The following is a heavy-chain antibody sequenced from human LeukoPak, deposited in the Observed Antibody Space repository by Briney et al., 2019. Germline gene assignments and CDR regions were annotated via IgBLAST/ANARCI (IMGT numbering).Heavy chain of an antibody. J-gene: IGHJ5*02. CDR3: ARVRRSSSWGRYNWFDP. CDR1: GYTFTSYY. V-gene: IGHV1-46*01. D-gene: IGHD6-13*01. CDR2: INPSGGST. Sequence: ASVKVSCKASGYTFTSYYMHWVRQAPGQGLEWMGIINPSGGSTSYAQKFQGRVTMTRDTSTSTVYMELSSLRSEDTAVYYCARVRRSSSWGRYNWFDPWGQGTLVTVSS.